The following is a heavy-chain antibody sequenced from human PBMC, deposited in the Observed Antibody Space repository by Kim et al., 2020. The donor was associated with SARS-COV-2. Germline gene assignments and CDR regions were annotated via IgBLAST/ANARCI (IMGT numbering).Heavy chain of an antibody. V-gene: IGHV3-33*05. Sequence: GGSLRLSCAASGFPFSFCGMYWVRQAPGEGLEGVAVISYEGNNKYYADSVKGRFTISRDKSKNTLDLQMNSLRAEDKAVYYCARDLGDYGDLSGSRYYY. CDR2: ISYEGNNK. J-gene: IGHJ6*01. CDR1: GFPFSFCG. CDR3: ARDLGDYGDLSGSRYYY. D-gene: IGHD4-17*01.